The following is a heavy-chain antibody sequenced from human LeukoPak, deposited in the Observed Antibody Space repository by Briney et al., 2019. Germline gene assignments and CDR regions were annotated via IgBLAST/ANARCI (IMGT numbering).Heavy chain of an antibody. V-gene: IGHV3-48*02. CDR2: INSISSNI. Sequence: GRTLRLSCASSGYIASDYSVKGVKQAPGKGLEWVSYINSISSNIYYADSVKGRFTISRDNAKNSLYLQMNSLRDEDTAVYYCARGGPYGSGNKFDYWGQGTLVTVSS. CDR3: ARGGPYGSGNKFDY. CDR1: GYIASDYS. D-gene: IGHD3-10*01. J-gene: IGHJ4*02.